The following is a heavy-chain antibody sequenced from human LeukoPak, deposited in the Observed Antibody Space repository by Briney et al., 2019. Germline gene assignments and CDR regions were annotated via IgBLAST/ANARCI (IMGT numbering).Heavy chain of an antibody. CDR1: GGTFSSYA. D-gene: IGHD3-3*01. V-gene: IGHV1-69*05. Sequence: GASVKVSCKASGGTFSSYAISWVRQAPGQGLEWMGGIIPIFGTANYAQKFQGRVTITTDESTSTAYMELSSLRSEDTAVYYCARSGRYYDFWSGYVAFGYWGQGTLVTVSS. CDR2: IIPIFGTA. CDR3: ARSGRYYDFWSGYVAFGY. J-gene: IGHJ4*02.